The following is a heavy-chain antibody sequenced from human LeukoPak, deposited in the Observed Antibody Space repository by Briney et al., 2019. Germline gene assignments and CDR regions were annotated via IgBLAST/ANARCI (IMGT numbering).Heavy chain of an antibody. CDR2: IYYSGST. Sequence: SETLSLTCTVSGGSISSYYWSWIRQPPGKGLEWIGYIYYSGSTNYNPSLKSRVTISVDTSKNQFSLKLSSVTAADTAVYYCARTLRYFDWCFDYWGQGTLDTVSS. CDR1: GGSISSYY. J-gene: IGHJ4*02. D-gene: IGHD3-9*01. CDR3: ARTLRYFDWCFDY. V-gene: IGHV4-59*01.